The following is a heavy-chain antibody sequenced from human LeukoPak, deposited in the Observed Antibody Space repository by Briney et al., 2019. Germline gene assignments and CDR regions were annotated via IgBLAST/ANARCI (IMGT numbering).Heavy chain of an antibody. J-gene: IGHJ4*02. CDR2: INHSGST. V-gene: IGHV4-34*01. Sequence: PSETLSLTCAVYGGSFGGYYWSWIRQPPGKGLEWIGEINHSGSTNYNPSLKSRVTISVDTSKNQFSLKLSSVTAADTAVYYCARGLNLRWLQMTFDYWGQGTLVTVSS. CDR3: ARGLNLRWLQMTFDY. D-gene: IGHD5-24*01. CDR1: GGSFGGYY.